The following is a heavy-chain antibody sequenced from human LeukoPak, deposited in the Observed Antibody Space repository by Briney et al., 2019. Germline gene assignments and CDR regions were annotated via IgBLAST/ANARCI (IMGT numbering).Heavy chain of an antibody. V-gene: IGHV3-21*01. D-gene: IGHD3-3*02. J-gene: IGHJ6*03. Sequence: PGGSLRLSCAASGFTFSSYSMNWVRQAPGKGPEWVSSISSSSSYIYYADSVKGRFTISRDNAKNSLYLQMNSLRAEDTAVCYCACGDISTSRYYYYYMDVWGKGTTVTVSS. CDR1: GFTFSSYS. CDR2: ISSSSSYI. CDR3: ACGDISTSRYYYYYMDV.